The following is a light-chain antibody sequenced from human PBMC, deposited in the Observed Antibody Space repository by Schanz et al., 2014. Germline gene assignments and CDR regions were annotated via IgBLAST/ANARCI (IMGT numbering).Light chain of an antibody. CDR1: QGINNY. CDR2: EAS. V-gene: IGKV1-27*01. J-gene: IGKJ1*01. Sequence: DIQMTQSPSSLSASVGDRVTITCRASQGINNYLAWYQQKPGKVPKLLIFEASSLHSGVPSRFSGSGSGTDFTLTISSLQPEDVATYYCQKYNSAPQTFGQGTEVEIK. CDR3: QKYNSAPQT.